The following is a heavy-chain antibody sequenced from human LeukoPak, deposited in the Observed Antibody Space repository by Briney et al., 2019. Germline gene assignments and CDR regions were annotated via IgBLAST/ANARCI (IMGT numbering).Heavy chain of an antibody. CDR3: AKNSRSSGWYFDS. CDR1: GFTFSSYA. J-gene: IGHJ4*02. Sequence: GGSLRLFCAASGFTFSSYAMSWVRQASGKGLEWVSTISGSGDNTYYADSVKGRFTISRDNSKNTLYLQMNSLRAEDTAVYYCAKNSRSSGWYFDSWGQGTLVSVSS. CDR2: ISGSGDNT. D-gene: IGHD6-19*01. V-gene: IGHV3-23*01.